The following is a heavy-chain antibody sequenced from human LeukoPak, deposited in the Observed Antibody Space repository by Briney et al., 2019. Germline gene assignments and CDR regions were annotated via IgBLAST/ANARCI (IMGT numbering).Heavy chain of an antibody. Sequence: TSQALSLTCTISGVSVSNNIATWNWIRQSPSRGLEWLGRTYYRSRWGNDYAISVKSRITINPDTSKNQFSLQLNSVTPEDTAVYYCARDHYSGSEFDYWGQGTLVTVSS. D-gene: IGHD5-12*01. CDR1: GVSVSNNIAT. CDR3: ARDHYSGSEFDY. J-gene: IGHJ4*02. CDR2: TYYRSRWGN. V-gene: IGHV6-1*01.